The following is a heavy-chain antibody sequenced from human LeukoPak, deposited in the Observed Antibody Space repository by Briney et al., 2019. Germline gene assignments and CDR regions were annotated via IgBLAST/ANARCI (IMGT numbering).Heavy chain of an antibody. J-gene: IGHJ3*02. D-gene: IGHD2-15*01. CDR1: GYSISSHY. Sequence: PSETLSLTCSVSGYSISSHYCWGWIRQPPGKGLDWIGYVSFGGGTNYNPSLKSRVITSADTSKNQFSLNLTSVTAADTAVYYCVRASVESGGAFDIWGQGTMVTVSS. CDR3: VRASVESGGAFDI. V-gene: IGHV4-59*11. CDR2: VSFGGGT.